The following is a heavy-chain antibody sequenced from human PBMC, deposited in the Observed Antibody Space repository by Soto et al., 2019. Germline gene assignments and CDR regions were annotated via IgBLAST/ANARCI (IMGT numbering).Heavy chain of an antibody. CDR2: IGAHNGDT. Sequence: QVQLVQSGPEVKKPGASVKVSCKASGYTLSTYGFSWVRQAPGQGLEWVGWIGAHNGDTTYAQKFQGRVTMTTDTTTTTTYMELRSLTFDDTAVSFCARDWRGAEGFDPWGQGTLVIVSS. V-gene: IGHV1-18*01. CDR1: GYTLSTYG. CDR3: ARDWRGAEGFDP. J-gene: IGHJ5*02. D-gene: IGHD3-3*01.